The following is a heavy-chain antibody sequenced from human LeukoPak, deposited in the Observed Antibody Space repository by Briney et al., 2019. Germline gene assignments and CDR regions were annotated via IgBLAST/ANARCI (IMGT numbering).Heavy chain of an antibody. J-gene: IGHJ6*03. CDR2: ISAYNGNT. V-gene: IGHV1-18*01. Sequence: ASVKVSCKASGYTFTSYGISWVRQAPGQGLEWMGWISAYNGNTNYAQKLQGRVTMTTDTSTSTAYMELRSLRSDDTAVYYCARGNDGSGSPSYYFYYMDVWAKGPRSPPP. CDR3: ARGNDGSGSPSYYFYYMDV. D-gene: IGHD3-10*01. CDR1: GYTFTSYG.